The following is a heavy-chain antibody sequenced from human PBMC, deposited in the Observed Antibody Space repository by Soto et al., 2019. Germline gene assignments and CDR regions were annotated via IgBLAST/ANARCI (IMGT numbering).Heavy chain of an antibody. CDR1: GFTFSSYA. D-gene: IGHD1-1*01. J-gene: IGHJ4*02. CDR2: IAYDGRNK. V-gene: IGHV3-30*04. Sequence: QVQLVASGGGVVQPGRSLRLSCAASGFTFSSYAMHWVRQAPGKGLEWVAVIAYDGRNKYYADSVKGRFTISRDNSKNTLSLQMNSLRLEDTAVYYCARELERGFDYWGQGTLFTVSS. CDR3: ARELERGFDY.